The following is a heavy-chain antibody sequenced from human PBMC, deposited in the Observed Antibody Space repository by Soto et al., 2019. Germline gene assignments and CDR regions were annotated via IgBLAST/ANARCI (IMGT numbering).Heavy chain of an antibody. CDR1: GGSISSGGYY. CDR3: ARSSSWYYFDY. D-gene: IGHD6-13*01. J-gene: IGHJ4*02. Sequence: TLSLTCTVSGGSISSGGYYWSWIRQHPGKGLEWIGYIYYSGSTYYNPSLKSRVTISVDTSKNQFSLKLSSVTAADTAVYYCARSSSWYYFDYWGQGTLVTVSS. CDR2: IYYSGST. V-gene: IGHV4-31*03.